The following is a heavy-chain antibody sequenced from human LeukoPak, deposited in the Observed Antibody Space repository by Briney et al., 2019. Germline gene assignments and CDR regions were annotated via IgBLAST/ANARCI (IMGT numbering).Heavy chain of an antibody. Sequence: KGGESLKISCKGSGYSFTSYWIGWVRQMPGKGLEWMGIIYPGDSDTRYSPSFQGQVTISADKSIGTAYLQWSSLKASDTAMYYCASGIVVVPAARDAFDIWGQGTMVTVSS. CDR3: ASGIVVVPAARDAFDI. CDR1: GYSFTSYW. J-gene: IGHJ3*02. V-gene: IGHV5-51*01. CDR2: IYPGDSDT. D-gene: IGHD2-2*01.